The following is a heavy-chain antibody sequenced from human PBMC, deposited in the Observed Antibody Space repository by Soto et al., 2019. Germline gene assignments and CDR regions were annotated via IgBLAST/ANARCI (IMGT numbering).Heavy chain of an antibody. V-gene: IGHV4-61*01. CDR3: ALRSGSGTAVDY. CDR1: GGSVTSGSNY. J-gene: IGHJ4*02. CDR2: IYYNGRT. Sequence: QVQLQESGPGLVKPSETLSLTCSVSGGSVTSGSNYWSWIRQPPGKGLEWIGYIYYNGRTSYNPYPKSRVTLSPDTSTNQFSLNLNSVTAADTAVYYFALRSGSGTAVDYWGQGSLVPGS. D-gene: IGHD6-13*01.